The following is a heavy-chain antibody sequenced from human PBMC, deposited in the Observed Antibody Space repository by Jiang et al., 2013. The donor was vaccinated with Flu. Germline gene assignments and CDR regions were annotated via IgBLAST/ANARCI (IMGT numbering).Heavy chain of an antibody. J-gene: IGHJ4*02. CDR2: IYYSGST. D-gene: IGHD4-23*01. V-gene: IGHV4-30-4*01. CDR3: ARATMGEMTTVVTFDY. Sequence: GSGLVKPSQTLSLTCTVSGGSISSGDYYWSWIRQPPGKGLEWIGYIYYSGSTYYNPSLKSRVTISVDTSKNQFSLKLSSVTAADTAVYYCARATMGEMTTVVTFDYWGQGTLV. CDR1: GGSISSGDYY.